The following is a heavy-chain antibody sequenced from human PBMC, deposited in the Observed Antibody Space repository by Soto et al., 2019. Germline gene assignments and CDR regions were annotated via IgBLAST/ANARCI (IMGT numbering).Heavy chain of an antibody. CDR3: ARTAGYEGLGYYYYGMDV. CDR2: IIPIFGTA. CDR1: GGTFSSYA. D-gene: IGHD3-9*01. Sequence: SVKVSCKASGGTFSSYAISWVRQAPGQGLEWMGGIIPIFGTANYAQKFQGRVTITADESTSTAYMELSSLRSEDTAVYYCARTAGYEGLGYYYYGMDVWGRGTTVTVSS. J-gene: IGHJ6*02. V-gene: IGHV1-69*13.